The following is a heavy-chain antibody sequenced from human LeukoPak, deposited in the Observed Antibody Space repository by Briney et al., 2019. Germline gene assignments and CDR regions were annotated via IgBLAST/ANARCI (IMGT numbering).Heavy chain of an antibody. CDR3: ARGSTIRDAFDI. CDR2: IYYSGST. CDR1: GASISDYY. Sequence: SETLSLTCIVSGASISDYYWSWIRQPAGKGLEWIGYIYYSGSTNYNPSLKSRVTISVDTSKNQFSLKLSSVTAADTAVYYCARGSTIRDAFDIWGQGTMVTVSS. V-gene: IGHV4-59*01. J-gene: IGHJ3*02. D-gene: IGHD5-12*01.